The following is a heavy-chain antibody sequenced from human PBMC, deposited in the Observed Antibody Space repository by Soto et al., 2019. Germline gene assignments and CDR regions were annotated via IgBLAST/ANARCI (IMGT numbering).Heavy chain of an antibody. CDR2: IWYHGIDK. D-gene: IGHD2-15*01. CDR3: ATGFLGLCTGGNCPLDY. V-gene: IGHV3-33*01. CDR1: GFTFSRQA. Sequence: WGSLRLSCAASGFTFSRQAMHWVRQAPGRGLEWVAVIWYHGIDKYYADSVKGRFTISRDNSKNTVYLQMNSLRGEDTAVYYCATGFLGLCTGGNCPLDYWGQGTLVTVSS. J-gene: IGHJ4*02.